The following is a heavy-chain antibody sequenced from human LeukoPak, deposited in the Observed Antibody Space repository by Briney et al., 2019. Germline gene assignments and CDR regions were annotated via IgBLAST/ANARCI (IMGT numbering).Heavy chain of an antibody. V-gene: IGHV4-39*01. CDR2: ISYSGST. Sequence: SETLSLTCTVSGGSISSSSYYWGWIRQPPGKGLEWIGSISYSGSTYYNPSLKSRVTISVDTSKGQFSLKLSSVTAADTAVYYCARHMNSIVRAEVDSWGQGTLVTVSS. J-gene: IGHJ4*02. D-gene: IGHD3-10*02. CDR3: ARHMNSIVRAEVDS. CDR1: GGSISSSSYY.